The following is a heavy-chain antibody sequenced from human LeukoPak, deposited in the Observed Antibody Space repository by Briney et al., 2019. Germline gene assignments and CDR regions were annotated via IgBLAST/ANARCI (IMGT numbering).Heavy chain of an antibody. D-gene: IGHD5-12*01. V-gene: IGHV3-30*02. Sequence: PGGSLRLSCAASGFTFSSYGMHWVRQAPGKGLEWVAVIWYDGSAKYYADSVKGRFTISRDNSKNTLYLQMNSLRGDDTAVYYCANPQSRGYDYLDYWGQGTLVTVSS. CDR3: ANPQSRGYDYLDY. CDR1: GFTFSSYG. J-gene: IGHJ4*02. CDR2: IWYDGSAK.